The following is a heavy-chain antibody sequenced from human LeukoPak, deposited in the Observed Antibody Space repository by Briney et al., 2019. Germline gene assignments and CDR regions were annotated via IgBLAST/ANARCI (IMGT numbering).Heavy chain of an antibody. J-gene: IGHJ4*02. Sequence: PGRSLRLSCAASGFTFRSYSMHWVRQAPEKGLEWVSTISGSGGGTYYADSVKGRFTISRDDSKNTLYLQMNSLRAEDTAVYYCVKDLGRYRNNCFDYWGQGTLVTVSS. CDR2: ISGSGGGT. CDR1: GFTFRSYS. CDR3: VKDLGRYRNNCFDY. V-gene: IGHV3-23*01. D-gene: IGHD1-26*01.